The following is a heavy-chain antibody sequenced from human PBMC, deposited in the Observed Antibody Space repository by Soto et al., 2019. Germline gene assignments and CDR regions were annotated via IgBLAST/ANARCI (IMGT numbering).Heavy chain of an antibody. D-gene: IGHD3-10*01. Sequence: QVQLVQSGAEVKKPGASVKVSCKASGYTFTNYGISWVRQAPGQGLEWMGGISAYNGNTNYAQKLQGRVTRTTDTPTRTAYMELRSLISDDTAVYYCARLSGRHGPGSGDAFDIWGQGTMVTVSS. CDR2: ISAYNGNT. V-gene: IGHV1-18*01. J-gene: IGHJ3*02. CDR1: GYTFTNYG. CDR3: ARLSGRHGPGSGDAFDI.